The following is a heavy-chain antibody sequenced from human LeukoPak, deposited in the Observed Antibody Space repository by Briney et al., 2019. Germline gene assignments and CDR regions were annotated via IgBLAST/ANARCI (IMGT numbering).Heavy chain of an antibody. J-gene: IGHJ6*03. CDR3: ARDIGDCSSLSCYNHYYYMDV. Sequence: PGGSLRLSCAASGFTFSSYSMNWVRQAPGKGLEWVSSISSSSSYIYYADSVKGRFTISRDNAKNSLYLQMNSLRAEDTAVYYCARDIGDCSSLSCYNHYYYMDVWGKGTTVTVSS. D-gene: IGHD2-2*02. CDR2: ISSSSSYI. CDR1: GFTFSSYS. V-gene: IGHV3-21*01.